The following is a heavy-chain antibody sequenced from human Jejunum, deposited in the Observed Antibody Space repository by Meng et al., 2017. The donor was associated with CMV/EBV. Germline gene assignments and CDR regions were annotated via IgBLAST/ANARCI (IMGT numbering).Heavy chain of an antibody. V-gene: IGHV3-66*01. D-gene: IGHD3-10*01. Sequence: VHRVEAGGGLVQPGVSLRLSCVASGFSVSSNYMSWVRQAPGKGLQWVSIIYNDGTTYYGDSVKGRFAISRDNSKNTLYLQMNSLRPDDTAVYYCARDRPLGGWGDFDQWGQGTLVTVSS. CDR1: GFSVSSNY. J-gene: IGHJ4*02. CDR2: IYNDGTT. CDR3: ARDRPLGGWGDFDQ.